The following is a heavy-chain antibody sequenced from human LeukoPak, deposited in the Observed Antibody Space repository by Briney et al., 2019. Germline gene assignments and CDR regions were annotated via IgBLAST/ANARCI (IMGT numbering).Heavy chain of an antibody. Sequence: GASVKVSCKASVGTFSSYAISWVRQAPGQGLEWMGKFITILGIANYAQKFQGEVTITAHKSPSTAYMKMSSLRSEDTAVYYCARSPPPVQLWSHRLTVESAFDIWGQGTMVTVSS. D-gene: IGHD5-18*01. V-gene: IGHV1-69*04. CDR1: VGTFSSYA. CDR2: FITILGIA. CDR3: ARSPPPVQLWSHRLTVESAFDI. J-gene: IGHJ3*02.